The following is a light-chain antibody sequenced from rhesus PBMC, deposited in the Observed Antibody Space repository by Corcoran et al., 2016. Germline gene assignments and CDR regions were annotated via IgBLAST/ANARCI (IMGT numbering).Light chain of an antibody. V-gene: IGKV1-74*01. CDR2: KAS. Sequence: DIQMTQSPSSLSASVGDRVTITCRASENVNNYLNWYQQKPGKAPKPLNYKASTLQSGVPSRFSGSGSGTDYPFTISSLQPEDVATYYCQHGYGTPYSFGQGTKVEIK. CDR1: ENVNNY. J-gene: IGKJ2*01. CDR3: QHGYGTPYS.